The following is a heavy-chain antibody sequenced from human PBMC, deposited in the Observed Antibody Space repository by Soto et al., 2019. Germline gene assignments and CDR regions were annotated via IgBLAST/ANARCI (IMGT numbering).Heavy chain of an antibody. D-gene: IGHD6-19*01. Sequence: EVQLVESGGGLVQPGGSLRLSCAASGFTFSSYEMNWVRQAPGKGLEWVSYISSSGSTIYYADSVKGRFTISRDNAKNSLYLQMNSLRAEDTAVYYCARESAVAGHCHDYWGQGTLVTVSS. J-gene: IGHJ4*02. CDR3: ARESAVAGHCHDY. V-gene: IGHV3-48*03. CDR2: ISSSGSTI. CDR1: GFTFSSYE.